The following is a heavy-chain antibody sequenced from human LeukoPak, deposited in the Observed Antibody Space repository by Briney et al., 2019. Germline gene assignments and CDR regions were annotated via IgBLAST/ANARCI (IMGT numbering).Heavy chain of an antibody. CDR2: VYHSGST. CDR1: GYSISSGYY. J-gene: IGHJ1*01. Sequence: SETLSLTCTVSGYSISSGYYWGWILQPPGKGLEWIGSVYHSGSTYYNPSLKSRVTISVDTSKNQFSLKLSSVTAADTAVYYCGSGDPGYFQHWGQGTLVTVSS. CDR3: GSGDPGYFQH. V-gene: IGHV4-38-2*02. D-gene: IGHD2-21*01.